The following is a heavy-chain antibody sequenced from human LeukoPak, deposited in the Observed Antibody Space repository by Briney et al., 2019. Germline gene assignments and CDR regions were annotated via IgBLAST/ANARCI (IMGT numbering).Heavy chain of an antibody. J-gene: IGHJ6*02. CDR2: MNRDGSEK. V-gene: IGHV3-7*01. D-gene: IGHD3-16*01. CDR1: GFTFSSYW. Sequence: GGSLRLSCAASGFTFSSYWMSWVRQAPGKGLEWVAHMNRDGSEKNYVDSIKGRFTISRDNAANSLYLQMNSRRVEDTAVYYCARDGGIIRFGGQDVWGQGTTVIVS. CDR3: ARDGGIIRFGGQDV.